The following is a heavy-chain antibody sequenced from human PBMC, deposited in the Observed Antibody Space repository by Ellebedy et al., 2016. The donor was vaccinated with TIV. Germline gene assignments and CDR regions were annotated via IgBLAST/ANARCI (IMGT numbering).Heavy chain of an antibody. CDR3: ARPVSSSWVPFDY. V-gene: IGHV1-69*13. CDR1: GGTFSSYA. D-gene: IGHD6-13*01. Sequence: ASVKVSCKASGGTFSSYAISWVRQAPGQGLEWVGGIIPIFGTANYAQKFQGRVTITADESTSTAYMELSSLRSEDTAVYYCARPVSSSWVPFDYWGQGTLVTVSS. J-gene: IGHJ4*02. CDR2: IIPIFGTA.